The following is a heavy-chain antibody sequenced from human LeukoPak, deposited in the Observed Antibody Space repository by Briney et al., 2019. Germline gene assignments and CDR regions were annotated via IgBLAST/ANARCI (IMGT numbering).Heavy chain of an antibody. CDR2: VYYTGST. V-gene: IGHV4-39*01. J-gene: IGHJ4*02. D-gene: IGHD3-16*01. CDR3: ATAPSRGIILIQVALFDY. Sequence: PSETLSLTCTVSGGSISSTSYYWGWIRQPPGKGPEWIGRVYYTGSTSYNPSLKSRVTISVDTSKNQFSLKLSSVTAADTAVYYCATAPSRGIILIQVALFDYWGQGTLVTVSS. CDR1: GGSISSTSYY.